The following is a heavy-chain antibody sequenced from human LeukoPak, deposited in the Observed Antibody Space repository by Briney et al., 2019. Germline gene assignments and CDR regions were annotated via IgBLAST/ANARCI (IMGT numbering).Heavy chain of an antibody. CDR3: ARSGTSSPGY. D-gene: IGHD2-2*01. CDR1: GGSFSGYY. CDR2: INHSGST. V-gene: IGHV4-34*01. J-gene: IGHJ4*02. Sequence: PSETLSLTCAVDGGSFSGYYWSWIRQPPGQGLEWIGEINHSGSTNYNPSLKSRVTISVDTSKNQFSLKLSSVTAADTAVYYCARSGTSSPGYWGQGTLVTVSS.